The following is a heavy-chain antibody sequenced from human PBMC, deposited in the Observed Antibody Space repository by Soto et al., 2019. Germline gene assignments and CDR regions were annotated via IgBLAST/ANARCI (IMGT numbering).Heavy chain of an antibody. CDR3: ARSPGVAAASDY. V-gene: IGHV4-39*02. CDR2: IYYSGST. CDR1: GGSISSSSYY. Sequence: QLQLQESGPGLVKPSESLSLTCTVSGGSISSSSYYWGWVRQPPGKGLEWIGSIYYSGSTYYNPSLKSRVTISVDTYKNHFSLNLSSVTDADTAVYYCARSPGVAAASDYWGQGTLVTVS. D-gene: IGHD6-13*01. J-gene: IGHJ4*02.